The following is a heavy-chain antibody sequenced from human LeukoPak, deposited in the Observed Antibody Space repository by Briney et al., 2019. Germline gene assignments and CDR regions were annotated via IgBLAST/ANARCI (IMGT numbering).Heavy chain of an antibody. CDR3: ARRAGAYSHPYDY. CDR1: GFTFSSYS. CDR2: ISGGGDVT. J-gene: IGHJ4*02. V-gene: IGHV3-23*01. Sequence: GGSLRLSCAASGFTFSSYSMNWVRQAPGKGLEWVSTISGGGDVTYYADSVKGRFTISRDNSKNTLYLQMNSLRVEDTAVYYCARRAGAYSHPYDYWGQGTLVTVSS. D-gene: IGHD4/OR15-4a*01.